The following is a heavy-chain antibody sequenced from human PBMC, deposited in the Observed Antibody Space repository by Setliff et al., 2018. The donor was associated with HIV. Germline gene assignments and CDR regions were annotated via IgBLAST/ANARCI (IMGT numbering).Heavy chain of an antibody. J-gene: IGHJ4*02. CDR3: AKQVSGYFDY. D-gene: IGHD3-10*01. V-gene: IGHV3-23*01. Sequence: GGSLRLSCVGTGFSFPSSGMNWVRQAPGRGLEWVSTSGNGGIIVYTDSVKGRFTMSRDNSKNTLFLVLTSLRPEDTAVYYCAKQVSGYFDYWGQGALVTVSS. CDR2: SGNGGII. CDR1: GFSFPSSG.